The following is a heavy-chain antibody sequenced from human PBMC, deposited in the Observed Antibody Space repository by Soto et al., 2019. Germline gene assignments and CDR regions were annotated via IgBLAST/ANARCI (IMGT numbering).Heavy chain of an antibody. J-gene: IGHJ6*02. CDR1: GFTFSRNT. CDR2: ITSSGSYV. D-gene: IGHD3-3*02. V-gene: IGHV3-21*01. CDR3: VKDEGIEAMDV. Sequence: GGSLRLSCVTSGFTFSRNTMNWVRQAPGKGLEWVASITSSGSYVYYADSVKGRFSASRDNAKNSLSLQMDSLRPDDTAIYFCVKDEGIEAMDVWGQGTTVTVS.